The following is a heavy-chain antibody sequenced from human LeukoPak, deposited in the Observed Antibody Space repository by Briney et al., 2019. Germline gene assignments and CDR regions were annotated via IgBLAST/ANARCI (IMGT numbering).Heavy chain of an antibody. J-gene: IGHJ4*02. CDR3: ARGIAAAEY. Sequence: ASVKLSCNSSGYAFTSYGISWVRHAPGQGLELMGWISTYNGNTNYAQKFQGGVTMTTDTSTNTAYMQLRSLRSDDTAVYYCARGIAAAEYWGQGTLVTVSS. V-gene: IGHV1-18*01. D-gene: IGHD6-13*01. CDR2: ISTYNGNT. CDR1: GYAFTSYG.